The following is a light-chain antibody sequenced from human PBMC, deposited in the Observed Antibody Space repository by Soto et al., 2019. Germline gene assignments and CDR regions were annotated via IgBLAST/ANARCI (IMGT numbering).Light chain of an antibody. J-gene: IGLJ1*01. CDR2: EVT. Sequence: QSVLTQPASVSGSPGQSITISCTGTSSDIGGHHFVSWYQQQSGKAPKLVIYEVTDRPSGVSDRFSGSKSGNTASLTISGLQPKDEADYYCSSYTSSSLYVFGTGTKVTVL. V-gene: IGLV2-14*01. CDR3: SSYTSSSLYV. CDR1: SSDIGGHHF.